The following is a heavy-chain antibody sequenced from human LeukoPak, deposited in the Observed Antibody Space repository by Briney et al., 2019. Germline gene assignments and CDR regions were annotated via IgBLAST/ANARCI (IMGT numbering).Heavy chain of an antibody. Sequence: PSETLSLTCTVSGGSISSSSYYWGWIRQPPGKRLEWIGSIYYSGSTYYNPSLKSRVTISVDTSKNQFSLKLSSVTAADTAVYYCARTIRDFWSGYFDYWGQGTLVTVSS. J-gene: IGHJ4*02. V-gene: IGHV4-39*01. D-gene: IGHD3-3*01. CDR2: IYYSGST. CDR3: ARTIRDFWSGYFDY. CDR1: GGSISSSSYY.